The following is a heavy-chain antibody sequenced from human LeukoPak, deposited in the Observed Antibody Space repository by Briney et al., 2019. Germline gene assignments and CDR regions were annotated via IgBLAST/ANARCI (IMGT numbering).Heavy chain of an antibody. D-gene: IGHD2-2*02. CDR1: GFTFSDYA. CDR2: ISGSGSGT. V-gene: IGHV3-23*01. J-gene: IGHJ3*02. Sequence: GGSLRLSCAASGFTFSDYAMSWVRQAPGKGLEWVSGISGSGSGTYYADSVKGRFVISRDNSKSTLYLQINSLRAEDTAVYYCAKGVDNTEAFDIWGQGTMVTVSS. CDR3: AKGVDNTEAFDI.